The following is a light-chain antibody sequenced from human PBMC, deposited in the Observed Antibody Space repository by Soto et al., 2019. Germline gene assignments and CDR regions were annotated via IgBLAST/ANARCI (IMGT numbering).Light chain of an antibody. CDR1: QDISNY. Sequence: DIQMTQSPSSLSASVGDRVTITCQASQDISNYLNWYQQKPGKAPKLLIYDASNLETGVPSRFSGSGSGTDFTFTISSLQPEDIATYYCQQYDDLPLLFGPGTKVDI. CDR2: DAS. CDR3: QQYDDLPLL. J-gene: IGKJ3*01. V-gene: IGKV1-33*01.